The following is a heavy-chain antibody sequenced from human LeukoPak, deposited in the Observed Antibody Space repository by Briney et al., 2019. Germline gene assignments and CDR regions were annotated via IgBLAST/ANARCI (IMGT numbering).Heavy chain of an antibody. D-gene: IGHD3-3*01. Sequence: GGSLRLSCAASGFTFSSYAMSWVRQAPGKGLEWVSAISGSGGSTYYADSVKGRFTISRDNSKNTLYLQMNSLRAEDTAVYYCARDGGTVTRFLEWLLSYYSDYWGQGTLVTVSS. CDR3: ARDGGTVTRFLEWLLSYYSDY. J-gene: IGHJ4*02. V-gene: IGHV3-23*01. CDR1: GFTFSSYA. CDR2: ISGSGGST.